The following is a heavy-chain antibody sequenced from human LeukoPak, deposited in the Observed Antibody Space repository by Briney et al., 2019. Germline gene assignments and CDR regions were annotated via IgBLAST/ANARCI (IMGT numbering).Heavy chain of an antibody. D-gene: IGHD6-13*01. CDR1: GGSISSTSYY. V-gene: IGHV4-39*01. CDR2: IDYSGTT. Sequence: WETLSLTCTVSGGSISSTSYYWAWIPQPPGRGLEWIGSIDYSGTTYYNPSLKSRVTISVDTSKNQFSLKLSSVTASDTAKYFCARRGQAAGSKGAFDYWGQGTLLTVSS. CDR3: ARRGQAAGSKGAFDY. J-gene: IGHJ4*02.